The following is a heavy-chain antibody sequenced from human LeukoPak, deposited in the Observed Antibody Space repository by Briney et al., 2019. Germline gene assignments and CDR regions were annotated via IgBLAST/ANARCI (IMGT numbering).Heavy chain of an antibody. V-gene: IGHV3-30*02. Sequence: GGSLRLSCAASGFTFSSYGMHWVRQAPGKGLEWVAFIRYDGSNKYYADSVKGRFTISRDNSKNTLYLQMNSLRAEDMAVYYCAKSRGRYYDSSGLLDYWGQGTLVTVSS. D-gene: IGHD3-22*01. J-gene: IGHJ4*02. CDR2: IRYDGSNK. CDR3: AKSRGRYYDSSGLLDY. CDR1: GFTFSSYG.